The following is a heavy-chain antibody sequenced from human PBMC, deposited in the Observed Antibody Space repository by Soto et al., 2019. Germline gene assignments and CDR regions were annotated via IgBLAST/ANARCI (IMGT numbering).Heavy chain of an antibody. CDR1: GYSLTSDG. V-gene: IGHV1-18*01. Sequence: ASVNVACKASGYSLTSDGIGWVRQAPGQGLEWMGWISAYNGNTNYAQKLQGRVTMTTDTSTSTAYMELRSLRSDDTAVYYCARRKLILTGYRDYYYYYGMDVWGQGTTVTVYS. CDR2: ISAYNGNT. D-gene: IGHD3-9*01. J-gene: IGHJ6*02. CDR3: ARRKLILTGYRDYYYYYGMDV.